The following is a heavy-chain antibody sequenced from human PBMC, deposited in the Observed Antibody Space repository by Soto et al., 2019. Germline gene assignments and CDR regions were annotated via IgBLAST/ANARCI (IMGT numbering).Heavy chain of an antibody. V-gene: IGHV3-30*03. CDR2: ISYDGTNK. Sequence: QVQLLESGGGVVQPGRSLRLSCAASGFPFTSYGMHWVREGPGKGLEWLAVISYDGTNKFDADSVKGRFSISRDNSKHTLYLQMNSLRPDDTALYYCVRGQFYFHSRGQGTLVIVSS. J-gene: IGHJ4*02. CDR3: VRGQFYFHS. CDR1: GFPFTSYG. D-gene: IGHD6-25*01.